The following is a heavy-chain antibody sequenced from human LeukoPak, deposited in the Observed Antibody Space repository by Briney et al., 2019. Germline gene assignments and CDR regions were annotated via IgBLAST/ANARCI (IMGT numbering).Heavy chain of an antibody. V-gene: IGHV3-21*01. J-gene: IGHJ4*02. Sequence: GGSLRLSCAASGFTFSSYSINWVRQAPGKGLEWVSSISSASSYIYYADSVKGRFTISRDNAKNSLYLQMNSLRVEDTAVYYCARDAVTQPRSGISGYYPPYQFDYWGQGTLVTVSS. CDR1: GFTFSSYS. CDR3: ARDAVTQPRSGISGYYPPYQFDY. D-gene: IGHD3-22*01. CDR2: ISSASSYI.